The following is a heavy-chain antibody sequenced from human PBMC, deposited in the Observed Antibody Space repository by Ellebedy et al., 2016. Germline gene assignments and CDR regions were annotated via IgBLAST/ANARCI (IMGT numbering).Heavy chain of an antibody. Sequence: GESLKISCAASGFTFSSYSMDWVRQAPGKGLEWVSSIRGSGGTTYNADSVKGRFTISRDNSTNMLYLQMNSLRAEDTAVYYCVKDHAENYYGYFQFWGQGALVAVSS. CDR1: GFTFSSYS. CDR3: VKDHAENYYGYFQF. D-gene: IGHD3-10*01. V-gene: IGHV3-23*01. J-gene: IGHJ1*01. CDR2: IRGSGGTT.